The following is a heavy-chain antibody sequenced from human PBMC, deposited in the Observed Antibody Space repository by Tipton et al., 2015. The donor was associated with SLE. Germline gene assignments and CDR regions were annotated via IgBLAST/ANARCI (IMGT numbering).Heavy chain of an antibody. CDR3: ARFPTYHFDL. V-gene: IGHV4-59*12. J-gene: IGHJ4*02. Sequence: TLSLTCTVSGGSISSYYWSWIRQPPGKGLEWIGYIHHSGTTNYNPSLQSRVTIPRDPSKNQFSLNLSSVTAADTAVYYCARFPTYHFDLWGQGTLVTVSS. D-gene: IGHD2-2*01. CDR1: GGSISSYY. CDR2: IHHSGTT.